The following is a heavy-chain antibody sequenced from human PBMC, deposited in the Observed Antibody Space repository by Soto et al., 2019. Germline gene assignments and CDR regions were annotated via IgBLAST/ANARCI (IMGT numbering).Heavy chain of an antibody. CDR3: ARKENGYGDYDWFDP. CDR1: GGSISSCGYY. D-gene: IGHD4-17*01. Sequence: SETLSLTCTVSGGSISSCGYYWSWIRQHPGKGLEWIGYIYYSGSTYYNPSLKSRVTISVDTSKNQFSLKLSSVTAADTAVYYCARKENGYGDYDWFDPWGQGTLVTVSS. V-gene: IGHV4-31*03. CDR2: IYYSGST. J-gene: IGHJ5*02.